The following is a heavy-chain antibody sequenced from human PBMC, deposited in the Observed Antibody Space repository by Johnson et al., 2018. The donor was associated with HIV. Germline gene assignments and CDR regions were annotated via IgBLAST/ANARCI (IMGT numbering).Heavy chain of an antibody. Sequence: QMLLVESGGGVVQPGRSLRLSCAASGFTFSSYAMHWVRQAPGKGLEWVAVISYDGSNKYYADSVKGRFTIYRDNSKNTLYLQMNSLRAEDTAVYYCARDRAVAATSGAGAFDIWGQGTMVTVSS. J-gene: IGHJ3*02. CDR1: GFTFSSYA. D-gene: IGHD2-15*01. V-gene: IGHV3-30-3*01. CDR2: ISYDGSNK. CDR3: ARDRAVAATSGAGAFDI.